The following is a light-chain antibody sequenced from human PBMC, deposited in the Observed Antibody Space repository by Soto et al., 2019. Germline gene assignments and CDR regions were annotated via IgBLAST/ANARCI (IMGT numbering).Light chain of an antibody. CDR3: SSYGGSNTVV. Sequence: QSALTQPPSASGSPGQSVTISRTGSSSDVGGYNYVSWYQQHPGKAPKRMIYEVSKRPSGVPDRLSGSKSGNTASLTVSGLQAEDEADYYCSSYGGSNTVVFGGGTKLTVL. CDR1: SSDVGGYNY. V-gene: IGLV2-8*01. CDR2: EVS. J-gene: IGLJ2*01.